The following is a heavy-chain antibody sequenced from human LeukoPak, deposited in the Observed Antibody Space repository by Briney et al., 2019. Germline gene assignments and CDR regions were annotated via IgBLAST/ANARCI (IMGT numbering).Heavy chain of an antibody. Sequence: GGSLRLSCAASGITFSGYGMHWVRQAPGKGLEWVAFIRYDGSNRYYADSVKGRFTISRDNSKNTLYLQMNSLRTEDTAVYYCATYDSNGYYNPFDYWGQGTLVTVSS. CDR3: ATYDSNGYYNPFDY. V-gene: IGHV3-30*02. J-gene: IGHJ4*02. CDR2: IRYDGSNR. D-gene: IGHD3-22*01. CDR1: GITFSGYG.